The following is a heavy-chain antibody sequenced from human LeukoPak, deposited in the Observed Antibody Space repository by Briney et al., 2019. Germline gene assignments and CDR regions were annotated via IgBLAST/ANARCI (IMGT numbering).Heavy chain of an antibody. CDR2: ISYDGSNK. CDR3: VKDPDPRYCSSTSCSPI. V-gene: IGHV3-30*18. CDR1: GFTVSSNY. J-gene: IGHJ3*02. D-gene: IGHD2-2*01. Sequence: GGSLRLSCAASGFTVSSNYMSWVRQAPGKGLEWVAVISYDGSNKYYADSVKGRFTISRDNSKNTLYLQMNSLRVEDTAVYYCVKDPDPRYCSSTSCSPIWGQGTMVTVSS.